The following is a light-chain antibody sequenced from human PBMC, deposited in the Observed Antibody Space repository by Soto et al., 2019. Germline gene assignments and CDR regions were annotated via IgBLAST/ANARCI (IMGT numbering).Light chain of an antibody. CDR3: RLDYASVWA. V-gene: IGKV1-6*01. CDR1: QGIRSA. J-gene: IGKJ1*01. Sequence: AIQVTQSPSSLSASVGDRVTITCRTSQGIRSALGWYQQKPGKVPKLLIYPASPLQSGVPSRFSGSGSGRDFTLTISSLQPEDFATYYCRLDYASVWAFGQGTKVEIK. CDR2: PAS.